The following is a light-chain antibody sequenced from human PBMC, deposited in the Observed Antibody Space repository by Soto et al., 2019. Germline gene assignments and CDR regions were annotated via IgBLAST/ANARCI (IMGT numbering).Light chain of an antibody. CDR3: SSYTSGSLRV. Sequence: QSVLTQPASVSGSPGQSITISCTGTSSDVGGYNYVSWYQHHPGKAPKLLIYEVSYRPSGVSDRFSGSKSANTASLTISGLQAEEEAAYYCSSYTSGSLRVFGTGTKV. CDR2: EVS. V-gene: IGLV2-14*01. CDR1: SSDVGGYNY. J-gene: IGLJ1*01.